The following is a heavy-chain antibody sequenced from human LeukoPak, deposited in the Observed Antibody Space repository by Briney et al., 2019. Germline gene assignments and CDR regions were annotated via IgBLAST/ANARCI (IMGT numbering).Heavy chain of an antibody. Sequence: SVKVSCKASGGTFSSYAISWVRQAPGQGLEWMGGIIPIFGTANYAQKFQGRVTITADKSTSTAYMELSSLRSEDTAVYYCARGYCSSTSYDWFDPWGQGTLVTVSS. D-gene: IGHD2-2*01. J-gene: IGHJ5*02. CDR3: ARGYCSSTSYDWFDP. V-gene: IGHV1-69*06. CDR1: GGTFSSYA. CDR2: IIPIFGTA.